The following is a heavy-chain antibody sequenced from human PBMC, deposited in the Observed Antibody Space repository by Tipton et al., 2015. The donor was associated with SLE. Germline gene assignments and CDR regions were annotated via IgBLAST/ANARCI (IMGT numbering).Heavy chain of an antibody. CDR1: GGSISSHY. CDR2: IYYSGST. CDR3: ARSLLWFGELSPHFDY. D-gene: IGHD3-10*01. Sequence: TLSLTCTVSGGSISSHYWSWIRQPPGKGLEWIGYIYYSGSTNYNPSLKSRVTISVDTSKNQFSLKLSSVTAADTAVYYCARSLLWFGELSPHFDYWGQGALVTVSS. J-gene: IGHJ4*02. V-gene: IGHV4-59*11.